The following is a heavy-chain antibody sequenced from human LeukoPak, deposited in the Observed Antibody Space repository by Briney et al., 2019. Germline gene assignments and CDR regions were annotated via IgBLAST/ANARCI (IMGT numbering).Heavy chain of an antibody. CDR2: IIPILGIA. Sequence: GASVKVSCKASGGTFSSYAISWVRQAPGQGLEWMGRIIPILGIANYAQKFQGRVTITADESTSTAYMELSSLRSEDTAVYYCASVTGERDYYYYYGMDVWGQGTTVTVSS. D-gene: IGHD7-27*01. V-gene: IGHV1-69*04. CDR1: GGTFSSYA. CDR3: ASVTGERDYYYYYGMDV. J-gene: IGHJ6*02.